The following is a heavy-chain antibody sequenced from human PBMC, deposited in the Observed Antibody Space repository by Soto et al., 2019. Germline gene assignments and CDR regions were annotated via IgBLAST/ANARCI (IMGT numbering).Heavy chain of an antibody. CDR3: ARHYDFWSGYYTVAMGAFDI. D-gene: IGHD3-3*01. CDR1: GGSISSSSYY. Sequence: SQTLSLTCTVSGGSISSSSYYWGLIRPPPGKGLEWIGSIYYSGSTYYNPSLKSRVTISVDTSKNQFSLKLSSVTAADTAVYYCARHYDFWSGYYTVAMGAFDIWGQGTMVTVSS. V-gene: IGHV4-39*01. CDR2: IYYSGST. J-gene: IGHJ3*02.